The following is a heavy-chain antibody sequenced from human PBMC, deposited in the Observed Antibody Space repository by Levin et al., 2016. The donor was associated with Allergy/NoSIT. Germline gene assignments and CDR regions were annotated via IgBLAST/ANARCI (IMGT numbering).Heavy chain of an antibody. CDR1: GFTVSSNY. CDR3: ARDSSTSCYRRGTYGMDV. D-gene: IGHD2-2*02. Sequence: GESLKISCAASGFTVSSNYMSWVRQAPGKGLEWVSVIYSCGSTYYADSVKGRFTISRDNSKNTLYLQMNSLRAEDTAVYYCARDSSTSCYRRGTYGMDVWGQGTTVTVSS. CDR2: IYSCGST. J-gene: IGHJ6*02. V-gene: IGHV3-66*03.